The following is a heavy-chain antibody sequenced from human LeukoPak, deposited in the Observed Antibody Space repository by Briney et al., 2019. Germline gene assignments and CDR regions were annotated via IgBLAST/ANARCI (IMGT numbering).Heavy chain of an antibody. CDR2: IYSGGST. Sequence: PGGSLRLSCAASGFTFSSYAMSWVRQAPGKGLEWVSVIYSGGSTYYADSVKGRFTISRDNSKNTLYLQMNSLRAEDTAVYYCARHPWGDGPYWGQGTLVTVSS. CDR3: ARHPWGDGPY. V-gene: IGHV3-66*04. CDR1: GFTFSSYA. D-gene: IGHD2-21*02. J-gene: IGHJ4*02.